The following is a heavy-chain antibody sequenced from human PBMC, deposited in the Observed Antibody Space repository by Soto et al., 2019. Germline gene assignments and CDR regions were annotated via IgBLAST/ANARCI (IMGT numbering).Heavy chain of an antibody. Sequence: QITLKESDPTLVKPKQTLTLTCTFSGFSFTTGGVAVGWIRQPPGKALEWLALIYWDDDKSYSPSLKSRLTITMDTSKNQVVLTMNNMDPVDTATYYCAHNPSSSGWYFQHLGQGTLVTVSS. CDR2: IYWDDDK. CDR3: AHNPSSSGWYFQH. J-gene: IGHJ1*01. CDR1: GFSFTTGGVA. V-gene: IGHV2-5*02. D-gene: IGHD6-19*01.